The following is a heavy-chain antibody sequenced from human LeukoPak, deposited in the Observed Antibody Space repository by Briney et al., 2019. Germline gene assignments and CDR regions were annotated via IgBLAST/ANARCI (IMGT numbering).Heavy chain of an antibody. J-gene: IGHJ4*02. CDR2: IYSGST. D-gene: IGHD3-16*01. Sequence: PETLSLTCTVSGGSITSSSYYWGWIRQPPGKGPEWIGSIYSGSTNYNPSLKSRVTISADTSKNQFSLKLNSLTTADTAVYYCTRGAGWLIDYWGQGILVTVSS. CDR1: GGSITSSSYY. CDR3: TRGAGWLIDY. V-gene: IGHV4-39*07.